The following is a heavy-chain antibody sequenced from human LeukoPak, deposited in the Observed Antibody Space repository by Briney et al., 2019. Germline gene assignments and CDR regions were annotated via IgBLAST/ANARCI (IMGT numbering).Heavy chain of an antibody. D-gene: IGHD5-18*01. J-gene: IGHJ4*02. CDR2: ISAYNGNT. CDR3: ARNSRVDTAMVF. Sequence: ASVKVSCKTSGYTFTNYGINWVRQAPGQGLEWMGWISAYNGNTNYAQKLQGRVTMTIDTSTSTAYMELRSLRSDDTAVYYCARNSRVDTAMVFWGQGTLVTVSS. V-gene: IGHV1-18*01. CDR1: GYTFTNYG.